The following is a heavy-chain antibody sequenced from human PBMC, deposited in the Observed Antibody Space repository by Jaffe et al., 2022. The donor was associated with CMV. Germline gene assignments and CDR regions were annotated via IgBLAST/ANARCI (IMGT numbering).Heavy chain of an antibody. CDR2: ISGSGGST. D-gene: IGHD2-8*01. CDR1: GFTFSSYA. J-gene: IGHJ4*02. V-gene: IGHV3-23*04. CDR3: AKDLYIVLMVYATHFDY. Sequence: EVQLVESGGGLVQPGGSLRLSCAASGFTFSSYAMSWVRQAPGKGLEWVSAISGSGGSTYYADSVKGRFTISRDNSKNTLYLQMNSLRAEDTAVYYCAKDLYIVLMVYATHFDYWGQGTLVTVSS.